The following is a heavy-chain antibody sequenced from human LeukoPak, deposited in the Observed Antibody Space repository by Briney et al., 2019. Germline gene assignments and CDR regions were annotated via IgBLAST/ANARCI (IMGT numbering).Heavy chain of an antibody. D-gene: IGHD5-12*01. CDR2: ISYDGSNK. Sequence: GGSLRLSCAASGFTFSSYGMHWVRQAPGKGLEWVAVISYDGSNKYYADSVKGRFTISRDNSKNTLYLQMNSLRAEDTAVYYCAKDQAYSGCDSGYWGQGTLVTVSS. CDR3: AKDQAYSGCDSGY. V-gene: IGHV3-30*18. CDR1: GFTFSSYG. J-gene: IGHJ4*02.